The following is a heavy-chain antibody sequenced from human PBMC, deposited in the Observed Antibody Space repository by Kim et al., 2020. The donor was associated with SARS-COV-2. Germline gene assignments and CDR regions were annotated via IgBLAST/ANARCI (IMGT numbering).Heavy chain of an antibody. V-gene: IGHV3-23*01. CDR1: GFIFSSYA. Sequence: GGSLRLSCAASGFIFSSYAMSWVRQAPGKGLEWVSAVSGSGNSTYYAVSVKGRFAISRDNSKNTLYLQMNSLRAEDTAVYYFAQGPYCTGTTCYPVGAF. CDR3: AQGPYCTGTTCYPVGAF. J-gene: IGHJ3*01. CDR2: VSGSGNST. D-gene: IGHD2-2*01.